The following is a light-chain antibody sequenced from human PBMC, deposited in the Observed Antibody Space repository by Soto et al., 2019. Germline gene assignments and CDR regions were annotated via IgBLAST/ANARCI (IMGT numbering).Light chain of an antibody. CDR1: QSISSN. V-gene: IGKV3D-15*01. CDR3: QQYNYWPPLT. CDR2: GAS. J-gene: IGKJ4*01. Sequence: EIVMTQSPATLSVPPGERATLSCRASQSISSNLAWYQQRPGQAPRLLIYGASTRATGIPGRFSGGGSGTEFTLTISSLQSEDFAVYYCQQYNYWPPLTFGGGTKVEIK.